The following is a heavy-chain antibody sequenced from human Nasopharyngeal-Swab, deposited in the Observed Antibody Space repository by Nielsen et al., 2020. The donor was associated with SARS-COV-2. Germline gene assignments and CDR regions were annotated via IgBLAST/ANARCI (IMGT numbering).Heavy chain of an antibody. D-gene: IGHD6-19*01. CDR1: GFTFSSYA. CDR2: ISGNGGST. Sequence: GESLKISCAASGFTFSSYAMSWVRQAPGKGLEWVSAISGNGGSTYYADSVKGRFTISRDNSKNTLYLQMNSLRAEDTAVYYCAKDQGIAVAGPTRGKYFQHWGQGTLVTVSS. V-gene: IGHV3-23*01. CDR3: AKDQGIAVAGPTRGKYFQH. J-gene: IGHJ1*01.